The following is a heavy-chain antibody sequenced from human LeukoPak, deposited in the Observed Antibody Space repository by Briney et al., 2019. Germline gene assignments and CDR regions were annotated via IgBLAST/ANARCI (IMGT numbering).Heavy chain of an antibody. J-gene: IGHJ4*02. D-gene: IGHD6-6*01. CDR1: GFSLSTSGMC. V-gene: IGHV2-70*11. CDR2: IDWDDDK. Sequence: SGPALVKPTQTLTLTCTFSGFSLSTSGMCVSWIRQPPGKALEGLARIDWDDDKYYSTSLKTRLTISKDTSKNQVVLTMTNMDPVDTATYYCARIVEYSSSFGFDYWGQGTLVTVSS. CDR3: ARIVEYSSSFGFDY.